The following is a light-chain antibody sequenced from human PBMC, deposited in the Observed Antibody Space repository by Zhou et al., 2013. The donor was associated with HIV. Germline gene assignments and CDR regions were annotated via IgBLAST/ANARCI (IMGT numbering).Light chain of an antibody. CDR3: SSYTSSTTVV. CDR2: HVT. J-gene: IGLJ2*01. Sequence: QSALTQPASVSGSPGQSITISCTGTSSDVGGYKYVSWYQHHPGKAPKLMIYHVTERPSGVSNRFSGSKSGNTASLTISGLQAEDEAVYYCSSYTSSTTVVFGGGTTLT. CDR1: SSDVGGYKY. V-gene: IGLV2-14*03.